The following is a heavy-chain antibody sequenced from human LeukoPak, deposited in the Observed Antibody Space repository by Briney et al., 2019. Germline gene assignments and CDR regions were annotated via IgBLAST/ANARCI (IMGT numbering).Heavy chain of an antibody. J-gene: IGHJ1*01. CDR3: ARRLNTVTTP. CDR1: GFTFSSAW. CDR2: IYYSGST. D-gene: IGHD4-17*01. V-gene: IGHV4-39*01. Sequence: GSLRLSCAASGFTFSSAWMNWVRQPPGKGLEWIGSIYYSGSTYYNPSLKSRVTISVDTSKNQFSLKLSSVTAADTAVYYCARRLNTVTTPWGQGTLVTVSS.